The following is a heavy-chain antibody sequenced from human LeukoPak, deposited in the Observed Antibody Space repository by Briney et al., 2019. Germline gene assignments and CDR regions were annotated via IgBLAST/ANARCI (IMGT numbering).Heavy chain of an antibody. Sequence: PGGPLRLSCAASGFTFSSYAMGWVRQAPGKGLEWVSVISAGDGDNPYYADSVKGRFSISRDNSNYTLHLQMNSLRAEDTAVYYCAKDVDYGGYYFDYWGQGTLVTVSS. D-gene: IGHD4-23*01. CDR2: ISAGDGDNP. J-gene: IGHJ4*02. CDR1: GFTFSSYA. CDR3: AKDVDYGGYYFDY. V-gene: IGHV3-23*01.